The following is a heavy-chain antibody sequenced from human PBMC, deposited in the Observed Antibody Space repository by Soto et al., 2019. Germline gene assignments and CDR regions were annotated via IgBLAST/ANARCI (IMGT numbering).Heavy chain of an antibody. Sequence: PSETLSLTCTVSGGSISSHYWSWIRQPPGKGLEWIGYIYYSGSTNYNPSLKSRVTISVDRSKNQFSLKLSSVTAADTAVYYCARHRYSYGVYYFDYWGQGTLVTVSS. CDR1: GGSISSHY. V-gene: IGHV4-59*08. CDR2: IYYSGST. CDR3: ARHRYSYGVYYFDY. J-gene: IGHJ4*02. D-gene: IGHD5-18*01.